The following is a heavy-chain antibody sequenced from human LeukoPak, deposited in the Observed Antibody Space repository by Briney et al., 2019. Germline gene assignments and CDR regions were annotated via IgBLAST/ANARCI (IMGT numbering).Heavy chain of an antibody. D-gene: IGHD5-18*01. V-gene: IGHV3-21*01. J-gene: IGHJ4*02. Sequence: GGSLRLSCAASGFTFSSYSVNWVRQAPGKGLEWVASISTGSSYKYYADLVMGRLTISRDNAENSLYLQMNSLRAEDTAVYFCARDKGGYNYEYYFDSWGQGALVTVSS. CDR3: ARDKGGYNYEYYFDS. CDR1: GFTFSSYS. CDR2: ISTGSSYK.